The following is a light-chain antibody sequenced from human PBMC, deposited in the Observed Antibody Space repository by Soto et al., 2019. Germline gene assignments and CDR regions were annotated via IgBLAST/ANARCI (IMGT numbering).Light chain of an antibody. CDR2: KAS. CDR1: QSISSW. Sequence: DVQMTQFPSTLSASVGDRVTITCRASQSISSWLAWYQQKPGKAPNLLIYKASSLESGVPSRFSGSGSGTEFTLTITNLQPDDFATYYCRHYNTYSPPYTFGQGTKLEIK. J-gene: IGKJ2*01. CDR3: RHYNTYSPPYT. V-gene: IGKV1-5*03.